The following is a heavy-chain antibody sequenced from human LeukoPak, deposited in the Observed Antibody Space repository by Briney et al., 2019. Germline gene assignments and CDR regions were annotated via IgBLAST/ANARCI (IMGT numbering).Heavy chain of an antibody. CDR1: GGSISSYY. CDR2: IYYSGST. CDR3: ARADRLADAFDI. D-gene: IGHD6-19*01. J-gene: IGHJ3*02. Sequence: SQTLSLTGTVSGGSISSYYWSWIRQPPGKGLEWIGYIYYSGSTNYNPSLKSRVTISVDTSKNQFSLKLSSVTAADTAVYYCARADRLADAFDIWGQGTMGTVSS. V-gene: IGHV4-59*01.